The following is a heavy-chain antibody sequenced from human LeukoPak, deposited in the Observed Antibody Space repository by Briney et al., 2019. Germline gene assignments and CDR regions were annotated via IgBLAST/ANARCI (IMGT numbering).Heavy chain of an antibody. V-gene: IGHV1-18*01. D-gene: IGHD2-2*02. CDR1: GYTFTSYG. CDR3: ARVSSWSQVYLHGAFDI. Sequence: GASVKVSCKASGYTFTSYGISWVRQAPGQGLEWMGWISAYNGNTNYAQRLQDRVTMTTDTSTSTAYMELRSLRSDDTAVYYCARVSSWSQVYLHGAFDIWGQGTMVTVSS. J-gene: IGHJ3*02. CDR2: ISAYNGNT.